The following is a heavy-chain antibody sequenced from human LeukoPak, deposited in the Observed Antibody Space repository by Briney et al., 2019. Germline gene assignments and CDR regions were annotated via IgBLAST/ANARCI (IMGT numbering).Heavy chain of an antibody. CDR2: IYYSGST. CDR1: GGSISSYY. V-gene: IGHV4-59*01. CDR3: ARYGCDSSGYLFDY. J-gene: IGHJ4*02. D-gene: IGHD3-22*01. Sequence: SETLSLTCTVSGGSISSYYWSWIRQPPGKGLEWIGYIYYSGSTNYNPSLKSRVTISVDTSKNQFSLKLSSVTAADTAVYYCARYGCDSSGYLFDYWGQGTLVTVSS.